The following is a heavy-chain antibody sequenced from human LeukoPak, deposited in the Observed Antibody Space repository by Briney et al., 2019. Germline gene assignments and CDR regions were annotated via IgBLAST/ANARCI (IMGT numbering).Heavy chain of an antibody. J-gene: IGHJ3*02. Sequence: PGGSLRLSCAASGFTFSDYYMSWIRQAPGKGLEWVSYISSSGNTIYYADSVKGRFTTSRDNAKNSLYLQMNSLRAEDTAVYYCAKDYTIFGADWDAFDIWGQGTMVTVSS. CDR1: GFTFSDYY. V-gene: IGHV3-11*01. CDR3: AKDYTIFGADWDAFDI. CDR2: ISSSGNTI. D-gene: IGHD3-3*01.